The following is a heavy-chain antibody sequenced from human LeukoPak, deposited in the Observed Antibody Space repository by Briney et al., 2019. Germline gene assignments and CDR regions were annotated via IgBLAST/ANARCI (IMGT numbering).Heavy chain of an antibody. D-gene: IGHD3-22*01. J-gene: IGHJ4*02. V-gene: IGHV1-69-2*01. CDR2: VDPEDGKT. CDR3: ATGYSSGYSDY. Sequence: ASVKVSCKTSGYTFTDYYVHWVQQAPGKGLGWMGRVDPEDGKTIYAENFQGRVTISADTSTDTAFMELSSLRSEDTAVYYCATGYSSGYSDYWGQGPLVTVSS. CDR1: GYTFTDYY.